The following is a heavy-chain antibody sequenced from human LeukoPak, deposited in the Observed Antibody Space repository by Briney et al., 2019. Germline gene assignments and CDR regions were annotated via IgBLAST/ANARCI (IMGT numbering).Heavy chain of an antibody. CDR1: GFTFSSYS. CDR3: ARARGIAALSKYYFDY. D-gene: IGHD6-6*01. J-gene: IGHJ4*02. CDR2: ISSSSSYI. Sequence: PGGSLRLFCAGSGFTFSSYSMNWVRQAPGKGLEWVSSISSSSSYIYYADSVKGRFTISRDNAKNSLYLQMNSLRAEDTAVYYCARARGIAALSKYYFDYWGQGTLVTVSS. V-gene: IGHV3-21*01.